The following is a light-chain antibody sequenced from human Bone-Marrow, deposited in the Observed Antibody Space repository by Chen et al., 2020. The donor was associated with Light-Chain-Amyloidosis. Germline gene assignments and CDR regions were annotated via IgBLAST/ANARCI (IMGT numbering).Light chain of an antibody. CDR1: TSNIGAGYG. Sequence: QSVLTQPPSVSGAPGQRVPIPCTGRTSNIGAGYGVHWYQQVPGTAPKLLLYGNTNRPSGVPDRFSASKSGTSASLAITGLQAEDEADYYCQSYDSSLSSSVFGGGTKLTVL. V-gene: IGLV1-40*01. CDR3: QSYDSSLSSSV. CDR2: GNT. J-gene: IGLJ2*01.